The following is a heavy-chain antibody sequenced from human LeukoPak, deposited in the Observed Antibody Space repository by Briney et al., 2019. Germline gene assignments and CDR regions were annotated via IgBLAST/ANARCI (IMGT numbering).Heavy chain of an antibody. Sequence: GGSLRLSCAASGFTFSTYNMHWVRQAPGKGLEWVAVISYDGSNKYYADSVKGRFTISRDDSKNTLYLEMNSLNAEDTAAYYCAKDRAGSWAIDYWGQGTLVTVSS. V-gene: IGHV3-30*18. CDR3: AKDRAGSWAIDY. CDR1: GFTFSTYN. CDR2: ISYDGSNK. D-gene: IGHD6-13*01. J-gene: IGHJ4*02.